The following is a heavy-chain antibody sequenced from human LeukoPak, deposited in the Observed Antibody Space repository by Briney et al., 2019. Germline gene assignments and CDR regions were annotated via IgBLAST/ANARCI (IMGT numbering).Heavy chain of an antibody. D-gene: IGHD3-9*01. V-gene: IGHV1-24*01. CDR2: FDPADCET. J-gene: IGHJ5*02. CDR1: GYTLTELS. CDR3: ATWGYDILTGINWFDA. Sequence: ASVKVSCKVSGYTLTELSMHWVRQAPGKGLEWMGGFDPADCETIYAQKFQGRVTMTENTSTDTVYLELSSLNSEDPAVYYCATWGYDILTGINWFDAWGQGTLVTVSS.